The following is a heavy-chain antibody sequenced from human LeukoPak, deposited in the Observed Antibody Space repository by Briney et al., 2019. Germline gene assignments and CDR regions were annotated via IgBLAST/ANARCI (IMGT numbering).Heavy chain of an antibody. J-gene: IGHJ4*02. D-gene: IGHD2-15*01. CDR1: GYSISSGYY. V-gene: IGHV4-38-2*02. CDR3: ASQYCSGGTCHADY. CDR2: IYHSGST. Sequence: SETLSLTCTVSGYSISSGYYWGWIRQPPGKGLEWIGSIYHSGSTYYNPSLKSRVTISVDTSKNQFSLKLSSVTAADTAVYYCASQYCSGGTCHADYWGQGTLVTVSS.